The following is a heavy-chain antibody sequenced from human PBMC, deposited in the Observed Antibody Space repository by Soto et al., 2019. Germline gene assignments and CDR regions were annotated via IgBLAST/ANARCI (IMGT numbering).Heavy chain of an antibody. CDR2: IHYSGTA. CDR1: GDSVSSDNYF. CDR3: AAGEASSRNLAPYYLDF. V-gene: IGHV4-61*01. D-gene: IGHD6-13*01. J-gene: IGHJ4*02. Sequence: LSLTCTVSGDSVSSDNYFWTWIRQPPGKGLEWIGYIHYSGTASFFPSYNPSLRSRVTISEDTSKNQFSLKLLSVTTADTAVYFCAAGEASSRNLAPYYLDFWGQGTLVTVSS.